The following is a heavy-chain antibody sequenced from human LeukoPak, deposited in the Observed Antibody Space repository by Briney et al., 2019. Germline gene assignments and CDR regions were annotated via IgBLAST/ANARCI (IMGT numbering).Heavy chain of an antibody. CDR3: ARSWIQLWLLGY. V-gene: IGHV3-23*01. Sequence: GGSLRLSCAASGFTFSSYATSWVRQAPGKGLEWVSAISGSGGSTYYADSVKGRFTISRDNSKNTLYLQMNSLRAEDTAVYYCARSWIQLWLLGYWGQGTLVTVSS. J-gene: IGHJ4*02. CDR2: ISGSGGST. CDR1: GFTFSSYA. D-gene: IGHD5-18*01.